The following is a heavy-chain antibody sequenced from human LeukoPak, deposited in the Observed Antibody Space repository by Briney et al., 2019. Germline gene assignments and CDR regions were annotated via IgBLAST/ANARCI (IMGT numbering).Heavy chain of an antibody. V-gene: IGHV3-30*02. CDR3: ATDRATQYFDY. Sequence: PGGSLRLSCAASGITFRSYGMHWVRQAPGKGLEWVAFIWYDGSNKYYADSVKGRFTISRDNSRNTLFLQMNSLGAEDTAVYYCATDRATQYFDYWGQGTLVSVSS. CDR2: IWYDGSNK. D-gene: IGHD2-15*01. CDR1: GITFRSYG. J-gene: IGHJ4*02.